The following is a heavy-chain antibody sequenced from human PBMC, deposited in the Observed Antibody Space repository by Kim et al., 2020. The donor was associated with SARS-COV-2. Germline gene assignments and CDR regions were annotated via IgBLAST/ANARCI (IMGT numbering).Heavy chain of an antibody. D-gene: IGHD6-13*01. J-gene: IGHJ4*02. V-gene: IGHV4-34*01. Sequence: SETLSLTCAVYGGSFSGYYWSWIRQPPGKGLEWIGEINHSGSTNYNPSLKSRVTISVDTSKNQFSLKLSSVTAADTAVYYCAGAAAAGTLSIDYWGQGTLVTVSS. CDR3: AGAAAAGTLSIDY. CDR2: INHSGST. CDR1: GGSFSGYY.